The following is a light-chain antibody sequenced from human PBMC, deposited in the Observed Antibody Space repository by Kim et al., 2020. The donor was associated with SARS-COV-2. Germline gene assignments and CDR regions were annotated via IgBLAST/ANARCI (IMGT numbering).Light chain of an antibody. CDR2: DAS. V-gene: IGKV3-11*01. J-gene: IGKJ1*01. Sequence: EIVLTQSPATVSLSPGERATLSCRASQSINSYLAWYQQKPGQAPRLFIYDASNRATGIPARFSGSGSGTDFTLTISGLEPEDFAVYYCQHSKTFGQGTKVDIK. CDR1: QSINSY. CDR3: QHSKT.